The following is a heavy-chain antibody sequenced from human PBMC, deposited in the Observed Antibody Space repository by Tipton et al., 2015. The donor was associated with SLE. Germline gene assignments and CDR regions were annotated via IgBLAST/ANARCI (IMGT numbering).Heavy chain of an antibody. CDR1: GGSISSYY. V-gene: IGHV4-34*01. CDR2: INHSGST. CDR3: ARGPWKGGMVRGVTRFDP. D-gene: IGHD3-10*01. J-gene: IGHJ5*02. Sequence: GLVKPSETLSLTCTVSGGSISSYYWSCIRQPPGKGLEWIGEINHSGSTNYNPSLKSRVTISVDTSKNQFSLKLSSVTAADTAVYYCARGPWKGGMVRGVTRFDPWGQGTLVTVSS.